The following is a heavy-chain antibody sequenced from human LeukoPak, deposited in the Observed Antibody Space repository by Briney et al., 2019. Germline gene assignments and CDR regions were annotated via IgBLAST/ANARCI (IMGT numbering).Heavy chain of an antibody. Sequence: SETLSLTCTVSGGSISSSSYYWGWIRQPPGKGLEWIGSIYYSGTTYYNPSLKSRVTISVDTSKNQFSLKLSSVTAADTAMYYCARAQLVSSGSLLYYYFDYWGQGTLVTVSS. CDR1: GGSISSSSYY. J-gene: IGHJ4*02. CDR2: IYYSGTT. D-gene: IGHD3-22*01. CDR3: ARAQLVSSGSLLYYYFDY. V-gene: IGHV4-39*07.